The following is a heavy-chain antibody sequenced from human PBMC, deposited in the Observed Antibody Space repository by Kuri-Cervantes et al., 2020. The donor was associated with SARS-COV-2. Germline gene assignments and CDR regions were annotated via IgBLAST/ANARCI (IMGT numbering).Heavy chain of an antibody. CDR3: ASSEVLLGDDAFDI. CDR1: GFTFRSYG. CDR2: ISYDGSNK. V-gene: IGHV3-30*03. D-gene: IGHD3-10*01. Sequence: GESLKISCAASGFTFRSYGMHWVRQAPGKGLEWVALISYDGSNKYHVDSVKGRFTISRDNSKNTLYLQMNSLRAEDTAVYYYASSEVLLGDDAFDIWGQGTMVTVSS. J-gene: IGHJ3*02.